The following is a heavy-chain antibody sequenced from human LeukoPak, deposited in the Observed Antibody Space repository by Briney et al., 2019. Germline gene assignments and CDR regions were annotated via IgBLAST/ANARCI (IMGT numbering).Heavy chain of an antibody. J-gene: IGHJ4*02. D-gene: IGHD6-19*01. V-gene: IGHV3-30*04. Sequence: PRGSLRLSCAASGFTFSSYAMHWVRQAPGKGLEWVAVISYDGSNKYYADSVKGRFTISRDNAQNTLYLEMNSMSVDDTAVYYCARGGTSGCLDFWGQGTLVTVSS. CDR1: GFTFSSYA. CDR2: ISYDGSNK. CDR3: ARGGTSGCLDF.